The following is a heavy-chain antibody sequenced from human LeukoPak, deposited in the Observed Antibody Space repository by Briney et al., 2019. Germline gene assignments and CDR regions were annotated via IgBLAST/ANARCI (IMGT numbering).Heavy chain of an antibody. J-gene: IGHJ4*02. CDR1: GGSFSAYY. Sequence: SETLSLTCVVYGGSFSAYYWSWIRQPPGKGLEWIGEINESGATNYNPSLKSRLTMSVDTSKNQFSLKLSSVTAADAAIYYCVSSRKYSDVWTWFFGYWGQGTLVTVSS. CDR3: VSSRKYSDVWTWFFGY. CDR2: INESGAT. D-gene: IGHD3-3*01. V-gene: IGHV4-34*01.